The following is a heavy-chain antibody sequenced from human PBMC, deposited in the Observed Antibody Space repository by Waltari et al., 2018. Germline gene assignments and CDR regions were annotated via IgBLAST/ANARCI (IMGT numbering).Heavy chain of an antibody. CDR1: GFTVSSNY. CDR2: IDSGGST. D-gene: IGHD3-10*01. Sequence: EVQLVESGGGLIQPGGSLRLSCAASGFTVSSNYMSWVRQAPGKGVEWVSVIDSGGSTYYADSVKGRFTISRDNSKNTLYLQMNSLRAEDTAVYYCARDLSYGSGSFVSFWGQGTLVTVSS. V-gene: IGHV3-53*01. CDR3: ARDLSYGSGSFVSF. J-gene: IGHJ4*02.